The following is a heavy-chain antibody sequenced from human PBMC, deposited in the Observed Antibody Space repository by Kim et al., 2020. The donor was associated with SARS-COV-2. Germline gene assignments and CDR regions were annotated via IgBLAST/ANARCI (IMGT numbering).Heavy chain of an antibody. CDR2: ISWNSGSI. V-gene: IGHV3-9*01. Sequence: GGSLRLSCAASGFTFDDYAMHWVRQAPGKGLEWVSGISWNSGSIGYADSVKGRFTISRDNAKNSLYLQMNSLRAEDTALYYCAKDKSGWELIFDYWGQGTLVTVSS. D-gene: IGHD1-26*01. CDR1: GFTFDDYA. J-gene: IGHJ4*02. CDR3: AKDKSGWELIFDY.